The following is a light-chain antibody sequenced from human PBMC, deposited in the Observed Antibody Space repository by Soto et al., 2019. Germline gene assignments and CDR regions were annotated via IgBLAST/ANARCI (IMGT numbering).Light chain of an antibody. CDR3: QQTDCFPHT. J-gene: IGKJ2*01. V-gene: IGKV1-39*01. Sequence: DIHMTQSPSSLSASVGDRVTITCRASQNIGTYLHWYQQKPGTAPKLLIYVSSSLQSGVPSRFSGSGTGTDFTLTISSLQPEDFAVYFCQQTDCFPHTFGQGTRLEI. CDR2: VSS. CDR1: QNIGTY.